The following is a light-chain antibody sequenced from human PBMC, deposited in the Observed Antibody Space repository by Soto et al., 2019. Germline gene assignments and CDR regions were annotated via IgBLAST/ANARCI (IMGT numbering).Light chain of an antibody. V-gene: IGLV2-11*01. CDR1: SSDVGGYNY. CDR3: CSYAGSYTYV. Sequence: LTQPRSVSGSPGQSVTISCTGTSSDVGGYNYVSWYQQHPGKAPKLMIYDVSKRPSGVPDRFSGPKSGNTASLTISGLQAEDEADYYCCSYAGSYTYVFGTGTKVTDL. CDR2: DVS. J-gene: IGLJ1*01.